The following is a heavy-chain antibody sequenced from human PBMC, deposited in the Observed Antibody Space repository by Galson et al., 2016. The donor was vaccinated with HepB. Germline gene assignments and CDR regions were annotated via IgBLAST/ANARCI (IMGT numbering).Heavy chain of an antibody. J-gene: IGHJ4*02. CDR3: ARQREYSYGDVDY. D-gene: IGHD5-18*01. Sequence: QSGAEVKKPGESQRISCQGSGYSFSSYWISWVRRMPGKGLEWMGRIDPSDSYTNYSPSFKGHVTISSDKSISTAYLQWSSLKASDTAMYYCARQREYSYGDVDYWGQGTLVTVSS. V-gene: IGHV5-10-1*01. CDR1: GYSFSSYW. CDR2: IDPSDSYT.